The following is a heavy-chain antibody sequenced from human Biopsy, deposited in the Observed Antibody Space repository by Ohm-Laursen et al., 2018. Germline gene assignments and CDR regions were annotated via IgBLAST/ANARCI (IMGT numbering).Heavy chain of an antibody. CDR1: GGSVSDSFHF. V-gene: IGHV4-61*01. CDR2: VYYSGTT. J-gene: IGHJ6*02. Sequence: GTLSLTCIVSGGSVSDSFHFWSWIRQPPGKGLEWIGDVYYSGTTNYNPSLKSRLTISVDTSKNQFSLNLNSVTAADTAVYFCARDGKRYCSGTSCYSGYFGMDVWGQGTTVTVS. D-gene: IGHD2-2*01. CDR3: ARDGKRYCSGTSCYSGYFGMDV.